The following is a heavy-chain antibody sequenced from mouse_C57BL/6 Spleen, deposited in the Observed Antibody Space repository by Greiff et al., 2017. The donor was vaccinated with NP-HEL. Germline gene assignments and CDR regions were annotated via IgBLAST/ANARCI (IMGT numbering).Heavy chain of an antibody. CDR2: IYPGDGDT. J-gene: IGHJ1*03. V-gene: IGHV1-80*01. CDR3: ARGDYGSSYNWYFDV. Sequence: VQVVESGAELVKPGASVKISCKASGYAFSSYWMNWVKQRPGKGLEWIGQIYPGDGDTNYNGKFKGKATLTADKSSSTAYMQLSSLTSGDSAVYFCARGDYGSSYNWYFDVWGTGTTVTVSS. CDR1: GYAFSSYW. D-gene: IGHD1-1*01.